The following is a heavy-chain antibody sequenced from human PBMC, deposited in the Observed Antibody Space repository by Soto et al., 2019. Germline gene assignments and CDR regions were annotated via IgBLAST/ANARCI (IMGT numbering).Heavy chain of an antibody. J-gene: IGHJ6*02. D-gene: IGHD3-9*01. CDR3: ARGLRYFDRLPTYYYYGMDV. Sequence: PGGSLRLSCAASGFTFSSYGMHWVRQAPGKGLEWVAVIWYDGSNKYYADSVKGRFTISRDNSKNTLYLQMNSLRAEDTAVYYCARGLRYFDRLPTYYYYGMDVWGQGTTVTVSS. V-gene: IGHV3-33*01. CDR2: IWYDGSNK. CDR1: GFTFSSYG.